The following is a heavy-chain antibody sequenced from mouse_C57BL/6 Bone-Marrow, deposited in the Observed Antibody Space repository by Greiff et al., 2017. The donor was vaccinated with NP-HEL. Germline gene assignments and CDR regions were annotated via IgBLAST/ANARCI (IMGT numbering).Heavy chain of an antibody. Sequence: EVKLVESEGGLVQPGSSMKLSCTASGFTFSDYYMAWVRQVPEKGLEWVANINYDGSSTYYLDSLKSRFIISRDNAKNILYLQMSSLKSEDTATYYCAREGFYDWGAMDYWGQGTSVTVSS. CDR3: AREGFYDWGAMDY. CDR1: GFTFSDYY. CDR2: INYDGSST. D-gene: IGHD2-4*01. J-gene: IGHJ4*01. V-gene: IGHV5-16*01.